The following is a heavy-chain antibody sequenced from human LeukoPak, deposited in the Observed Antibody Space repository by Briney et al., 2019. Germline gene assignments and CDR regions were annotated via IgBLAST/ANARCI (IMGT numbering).Heavy chain of an antibody. Sequence: PSETLSLTCTVSGGSISTSSYYWGWARQPPGKGLEWIGNIFYSGSTYYSPSLKTRVTISLDTSRNQFSLKLSSVTAADTAVYYCARLPDYYSRHGAPGWGQGTLVTVSS. J-gene: IGHJ4*02. V-gene: IGHV4-39*07. CDR2: IFYSGST. D-gene: IGHD3-10*01. CDR1: GGSISTSSYY. CDR3: ARLPDYYSRHGAPG.